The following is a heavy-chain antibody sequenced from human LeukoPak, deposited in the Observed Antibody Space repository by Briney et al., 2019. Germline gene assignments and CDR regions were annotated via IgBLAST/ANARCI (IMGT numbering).Heavy chain of an antibody. V-gene: IGHV3-15*01. J-gene: IGHJ4*02. CDR1: GFNFNDAW. CDR2: IKSKTDGGTT. D-gene: IGHD2-15*01. Sequence: TGGSLRLSCATSGFNFNDAWMSWVRQAPGKGLEWVGRIKSKTDGGTTDYAAPVKGRFTISRDDSKNMVYLQMNSLKTEDTAVYFCTTIGPKDGTWIYWGQGTLVTVSS. CDR3: TTIGPKDGTWIY.